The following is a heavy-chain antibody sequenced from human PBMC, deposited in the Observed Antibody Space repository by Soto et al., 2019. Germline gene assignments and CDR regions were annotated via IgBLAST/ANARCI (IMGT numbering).Heavy chain of an antibody. J-gene: IGHJ5*02. CDR1: GGTFNSYG. D-gene: IGHD4-4*01. Sequence: GASVKVSCKASGGTFNSYGISWVRQAPGQGLEWMGGIIPMFRTPNYAQNVQGRVTITVDEATSTAYLEMSSLISEDTAVYYCARETDDFTNGAHDLWGQGTLVTVSS. CDR2: IIPMFRTP. V-gene: IGHV1-69*13. CDR3: ARETDDFTNGAHDL.